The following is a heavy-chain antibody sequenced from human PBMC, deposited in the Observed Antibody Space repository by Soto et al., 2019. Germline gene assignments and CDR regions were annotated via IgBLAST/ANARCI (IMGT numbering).Heavy chain of an antibody. Sequence: QVRLVESGGGVVQPGRSLRLSCAASGFAFSSYGMHWVRQAPGKGLEWVAVISNDGSKEYYTDSVKGRFTISRDNSKNTQYLQMNSLRAEDTGVDYCTKDQGPYLHLDPWGQGILVTVSS. D-gene: IGHD3-10*01. CDR2: ISNDGSKE. CDR1: GFAFSSYG. J-gene: IGHJ5*02. CDR3: TKDQGPYLHLDP. V-gene: IGHV3-30*18.